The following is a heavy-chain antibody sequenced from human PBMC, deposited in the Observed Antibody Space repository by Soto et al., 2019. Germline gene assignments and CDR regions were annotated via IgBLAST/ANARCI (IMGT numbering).Heavy chain of an antibody. V-gene: IGHV3-30*04. CDR1: GFTFNAYA. D-gene: IGHD1-1*01. J-gene: IGHJ4*02. CDR3: ARDRRTLSWTYDY. CDR2: ISYDGATK. Sequence: ESGGGVVQPGRSLRLSCAASGFTFNAYAIHWVRQAPGKGLEWLTVISYDGATKYYADSAKGRFSISRDNSKNTLYLEINGLSAEDTAVYYCARDRRTLSWTYDYWGQGTLVSVSS.